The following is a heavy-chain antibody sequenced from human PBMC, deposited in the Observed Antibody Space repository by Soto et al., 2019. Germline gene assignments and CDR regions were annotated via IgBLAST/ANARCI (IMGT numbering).Heavy chain of an antibody. D-gene: IGHD3-3*01. CDR3: ARWWSGSRQGFDP. V-gene: IGHV4-59*12. J-gene: IGHJ5*02. CDR2: IYYNVNT. CDR1: GGSISSYY. Sequence: SETLSLTCPVSGGSISSYYWSWIRQPPGKGLEWIGYIYYNVNTNYNPSLKSRATISVDTSKNQFSLKLSSVTAADTAVYYCARWWSGSRQGFDPWGQGTLVTVSS.